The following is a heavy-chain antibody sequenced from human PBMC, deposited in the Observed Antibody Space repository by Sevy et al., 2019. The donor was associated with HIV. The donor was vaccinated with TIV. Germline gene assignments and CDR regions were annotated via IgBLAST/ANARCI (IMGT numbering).Heavy chain of an antibody. CDR1: GFTFSDYY. D-gene: IGHD2-8*01. CDR2: ISSSGSTT. V-gene: IGHV3-11*01. CDR3: ARDRGCDNGNSWDFDS. Sequence: GGSLRLSCAASGFTFSDYYMSWIRQAPGKGLEWISYISSSGSTTYYADSVKGRFTISRDNAKNSLYLQMNSLRAEDTAVYYCARDRGCDNGNSWDFDSWGQGTLVTVSS. J-gene: IGHJ4*02.